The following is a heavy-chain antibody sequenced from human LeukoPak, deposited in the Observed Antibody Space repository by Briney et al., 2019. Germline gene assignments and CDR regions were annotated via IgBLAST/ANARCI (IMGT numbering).Heavy chain of an antibody. CDR2: ISGSGGST. CDR3: ARDFLHLGG. V-gene: IGHV3-23*01. CDR1: GFTFSSYA. J-gene: IGHJ3*01. D-gene: IGHD3-16*01. Sequence: GGSLRLSCAASGFTFSSYAMSWVRQAPGKGLEWVSAISGSGGSTYYADSVKGRFTISRDNAKNTLYLQMSSLRAEDTAVYFCARDFLHLGGWGQGTMVTVSS.